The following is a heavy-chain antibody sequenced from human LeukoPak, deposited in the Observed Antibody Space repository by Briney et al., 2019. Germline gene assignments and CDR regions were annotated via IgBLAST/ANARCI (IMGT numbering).Heavy chain of an antibody. Sequence: GASVKVSCKASGYAFSDYYMHWVRQAPGQGLEWMGWINPDIGDTNYAQKFRGRVTMTRDTSISTAYLELDSLSSDDTAVYYCARGYNGFWVNYLTCFDPWGQGTLVTVSS. D-gene: IGHD3-3*01. CDR1: GYAFSDYY. CDR2: INPDIGDT. J-gene: IGHJ5*02. V-gene: IGHV1-2*02. CDR3: ARGYNGFWVNYLTCFDP.